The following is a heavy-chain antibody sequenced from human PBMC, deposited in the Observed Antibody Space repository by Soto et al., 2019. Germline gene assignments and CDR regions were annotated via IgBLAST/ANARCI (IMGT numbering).Heavy chain of an antibody. D-gene: IGHD3-10*01. CDR2: IYYSGST. CDR3: ASRKSSPYFDY. V-gene: IGHV4-30-4*01. CDR1: GGSISGGDYY. J-gene: IGHJ4*02. Sequence: SETLSLTCTVSGGSISGGDYYWSWIRQPPGKGLEWIGNIYYSGSTYYNPSLKSRVTISVDTSKNQFSLKLSSVTAADTAVYYCASRKSSPYFDYWGQGTLVTVPQ.